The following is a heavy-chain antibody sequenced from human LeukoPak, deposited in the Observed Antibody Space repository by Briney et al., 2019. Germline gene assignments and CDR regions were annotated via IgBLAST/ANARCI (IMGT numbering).Heavy chain of an antibody. CDR3: AKDHIGSSWYSWFDP. V-gene: IGHV3-9*01. CDR1: GFTFDDYA. CDR2: ICWNSASI. J-gene: IGHJ5*02. D-gene: IGHD6-13*01. Sequence: PGRSLRLSCAASGFTFDDYAMHWVRQPPGKGLGWVSGICWNSASIAYADSVKGRFTISRDNAKNSLYLQMNSLRPEDTALYYCAKDHIGSSWYSWFDPWGQGTLVTVSS.